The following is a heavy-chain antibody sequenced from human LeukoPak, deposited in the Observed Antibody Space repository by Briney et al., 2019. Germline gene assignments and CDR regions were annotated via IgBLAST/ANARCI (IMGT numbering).Heavy chain of an antibody. Sequence: GGSLRLSCAASGFTFSIYSMNCVRQAPGKGLEGVSSISSSSSYIYYADSVKGRFTISRDNAKNSLYLQMTSLRAEDTAVYYCARDLRRLWFDPWGQGTLVTVSS. D-gene: IGHD3-16*01. CDR1: GFTFSIYS. V-gene: IGHV3-21*01. J-gene: IGHJ5*02. CDR3: ARDLRRLWFDP. CDR2: ISSSSSYI.